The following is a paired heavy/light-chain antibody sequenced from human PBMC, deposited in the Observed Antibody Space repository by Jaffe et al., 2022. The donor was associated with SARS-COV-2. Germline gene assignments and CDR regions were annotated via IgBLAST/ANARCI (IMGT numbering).Heavy chain of an antibody. D-gene: IGHD2-15*01. V-gene: IGHV3-7*01. CDR3: ATYCGGGSCFSVFDN. J-gene: IGHJ4*02. CDR2: IRQDGSEI. CDR1: GFTFSSFW. Sequence: EVQLVESGGGLVQPGGSLRLSCAASGFTFSSFWMSWVRQAPGKGLEWVANIRQDGSEIYYVDSVKGRFTISRDNAKNSLFLQMNSLRAEDTAVYYCATYCGGGSCFSVFDNWGQGTLVTVSS.
Light chain of an antibody. Sequence: DIQMTQSPSSLSASVGDRVTITCRASQGISNYLAWFQQKPGKAPKSLIYAASSLQSGVPSKFSGSGSGTDFTLTITSLQPEDFATYYCQQSHSYPLTFGGGTKVEIK. CDR2: AAS. V-gene: IGKV1-16*02. CDR1: QGISNY. J-gene: IGKJ4*01. CDR3: QQSHSYPLT.